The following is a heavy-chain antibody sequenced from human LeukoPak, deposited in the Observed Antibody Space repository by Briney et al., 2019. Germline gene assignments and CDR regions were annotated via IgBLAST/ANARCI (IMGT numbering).Heavy chain of an antibody. V-gene: IGHV3-21*01. CDR1: GFTFSSYS. D-gene: IGHD3-10*01. CDR2: ISSSSSYI. CDR3: ARAVYGSGSYYKVPLDYYYYMDV. J-gene: IGHJ6*03. Sequence: GGSLRLSCAASGFTFSSYSMNWVRQAPGKGLEWVSSISSSSSYIYYADSVKGRFTISRDNAKNSLYLQMNSLRAEDTAVYYCARAVYGSGSYYKVPLDYYYYMDVWGKGTTVTVSS.